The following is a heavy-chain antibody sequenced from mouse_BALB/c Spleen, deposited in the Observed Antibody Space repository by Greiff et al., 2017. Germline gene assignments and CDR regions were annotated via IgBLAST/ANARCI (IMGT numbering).Heavy chain of an antibody. D-gene: IGHD1-1*01. V-gene: IGHV2-6-5*01. Sequence: QVQLKESGPGLVAPSQSLSITCTVSGFSLTDYGVRWIRQPPGKGLEWLGVIWGGGSTYYTSALKSRLSISKGNSKSQVFLKMNSMQTDDAAMYYCAKHYYGSSDGVAYWGQGTLVTVSA. CDR3: AKHYYGSSDGVAY. CDR2: IWGGGST. CDR1: GFSLTDYG. J-gene: IGHJ3*01.